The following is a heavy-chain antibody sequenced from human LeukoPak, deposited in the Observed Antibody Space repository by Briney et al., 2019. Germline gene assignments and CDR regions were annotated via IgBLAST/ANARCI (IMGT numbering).Heavy chain of an antibody. Sequence: PGGPLRLPCAPSGFTFSIYRMSWLRQAPGKGLEGVSAISRSGGSTYYEHPVKGRFTISRDNSKNTLYLEMNSLRAEDTAVYYCAKDYLPVFIGYGDYDYPGHDAFDRWGQGRMVGVSS. CDR1: GFTFSIYR. CDR3: AKDYLPVFIGYGDYDYPGHDAFDR. J-gene: IGHJ3*01. V-gene: IGHV3-23*01. CDR2: ISRSGGST. D-gene: IGHD4-17*01.